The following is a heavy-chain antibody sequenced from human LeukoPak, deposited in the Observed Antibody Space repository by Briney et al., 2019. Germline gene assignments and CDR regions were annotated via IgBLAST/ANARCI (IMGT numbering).Heavy chain of an antibody. Sequence: SETLSLTCTVSGGSISSYYWSWIRQPAGKGLEWIGRIYTSGSTNYNPSLKSRVTMSVDTSKNQFSLKLSSVTAADTAVYYCARGDIVLMVYGGWFDPWGQGTLVTVSS. D-gene: IGHD2-8*01. CDR3: ARGDIVLMVYGGWFDP. CDR1: GGSISSYY. CDR2: IYTSGST. V-gene: IGHV4-4*07. J-gene: IGHJ5*02.